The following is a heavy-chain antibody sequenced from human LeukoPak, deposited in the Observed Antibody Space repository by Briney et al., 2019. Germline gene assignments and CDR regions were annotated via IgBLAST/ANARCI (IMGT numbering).Heavy chain of an antibody. CDR2: ISYDGSNK. D-gene: IGHD2-2*01. CDR1: GFTFSSYA. V-gene: IGHV3-30-3*01. CDR3: ARDSSTSFPYYYYYYGMDV. J-gene: IGHJ6*02. Sequence: GGSLRLSCAASGFTFSSYAMHWVRQAPGKGLEWVAVISYDGSNKYYADSVKGRFTISRDNSKNTLYLQMNSLRAEDTAVYYCARDSSTSFPYYYYYYGMDVWGQGTTVTVSS.